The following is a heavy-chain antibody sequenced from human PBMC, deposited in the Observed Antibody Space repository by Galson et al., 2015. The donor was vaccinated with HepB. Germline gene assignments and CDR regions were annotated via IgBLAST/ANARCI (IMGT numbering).Heavy chain of an antibody. D-gene: IGHD6-13*01. V-gene: IGHV3-74*01. CDR1: GFTFSSYW. CDR2: IKSDGTTT. CDR3: VRDGGLLVPYDY. J-gene: IGHJ4*02. Sequence: SLRLSCAASGFTFSSYWMHWVRQGPGKGLVWVSRIKSDGTTTTYADSVRGRFTISRDNAKNTLYLQMNSLRAEDTAVYYCVRDGGLLVPYDYWGQGTLVTVSS.